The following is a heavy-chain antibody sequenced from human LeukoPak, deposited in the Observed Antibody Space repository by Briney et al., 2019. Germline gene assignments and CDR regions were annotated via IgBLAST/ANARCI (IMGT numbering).Heavy chain of an antibody. Sequence: GGSLRLSCAASGFTFSSYWMSWVRQAPGKGLEWVANIKQDGSEKYYVDSVKGRFTISRDNAKNSLYLQMNSLRAEDTAVYYCAGGGVPAASRYWGQGTLVTVSS. J-gene: IGHJ4*02. V-gene: IGHV3-7*01. CDR1: GFTFSSYW. D-gene: IGHD2-2*01. CDR3: AGGGVPAASRY. CDR2: IKQDGSEK.